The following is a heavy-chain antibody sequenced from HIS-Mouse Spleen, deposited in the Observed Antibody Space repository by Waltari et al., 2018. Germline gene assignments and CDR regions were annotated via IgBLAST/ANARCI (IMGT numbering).Heavy chain of an antibody. Sequence: EVQLVESGGGLIQPGGSLRLSCAASGFTVSSNYMSWVRQAPGKGLEWVSVIFSGGSTYYADYVKGRFTISRDNSKNTLYLQMNSLRAEDTAVYYCARALSGSYFRFDYWGQGTLVTVSS. CDR1: GFTVSSNY. J-gene: IGHJ4*02. CDR3: ARALSGSYFRFDY. V-gene: IGHV3-53*01. CDR2: IFSGGST. D-gene: IGHD1-26*01.